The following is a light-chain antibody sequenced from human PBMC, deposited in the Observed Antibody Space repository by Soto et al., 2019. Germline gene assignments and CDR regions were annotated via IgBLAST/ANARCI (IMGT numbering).Light chain of an antibody. Sequence: EIVMTQSPATLSVSPGASVTLSCRASQSVSNNLAWYQQKPGQTPRLLIYGASTRATGFPARFSGSGSGTEFTLTITSLQSEDFAVYYCQQYNNWPPTWTFGQGTKVDIK. CDR2: GAS. CDR3: QQYNNWPPTWT. CDR1: QSVSNN. J-gene: IGKJ1*01. V-gene: IGKV3-15*01.